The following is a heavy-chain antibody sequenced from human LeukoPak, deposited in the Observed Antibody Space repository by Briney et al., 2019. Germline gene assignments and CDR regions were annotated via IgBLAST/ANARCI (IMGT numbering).Heavy chain of an antibody. CDR2: IIPIFGTA. J-gene: IGHJ5*02. V-gene: IGHV1-69*13. CDR1: GGTFSSYA. CDR3: ARSEDSSGYYYWFDP. D-gene: IGHD3-22*01. Sequence: GASVKVSCKASGGTFSSYAISWVRQAPGQGLEWMGGIIPIFGTANYAQKFQGRVTITADESTSTAYMELSSLRSEDTAVYYCARSEDSSGYYYWFDPWGQGTLVTVSS.